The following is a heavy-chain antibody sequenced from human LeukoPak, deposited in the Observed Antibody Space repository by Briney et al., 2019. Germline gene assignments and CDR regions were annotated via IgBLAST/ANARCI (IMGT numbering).Heavy chain of an antibody. CDR3: ARETPRRGYSYGYSFDY. CDR2: INHSGST. CDR1: NGSFSGHY. V-gene: IGHV4-34*01. D-gene: IGHD5-18*01. J-gene: IGHJ4*02. Sequence: SETLSLTCAVYNGSFSGHYWSWIRQPPGKGLEWIGEINHSGSTNYNPSLKSRVTISVDTSKNQFSLKLSSVTAADTAVYYCARETPRRGYSYGYSFDYWGQGTLVTVSS.